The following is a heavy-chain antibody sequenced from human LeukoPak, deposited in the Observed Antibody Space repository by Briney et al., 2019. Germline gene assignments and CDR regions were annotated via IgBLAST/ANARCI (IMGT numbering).Heavy chain of an antibody. J-gene: IGHJ4*02. Sequence: GGSLRLSCAASGFTFSYAWMSWVRQAPGKGLEWVSSISSSSSYIYYADSVKGRFTISRDNAKNSLYLQMNSLRAEDTAVYYCARENGYSGYADQIDYWGQGTLVTVSS. D-gene: IGHD5-12*01. V-gene: IGHV3-21*01. CDR1: GFTFSYAW. CDR2: ISSSSSYI. CDR3: ARENGYSGYADQIDY.